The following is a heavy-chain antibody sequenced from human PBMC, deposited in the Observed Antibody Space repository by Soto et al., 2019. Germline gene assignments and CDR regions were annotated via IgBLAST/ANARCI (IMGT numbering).Heavy chain of an antibody. V-gene: IGHV1-18*01. CDR3: ARDRGSYALDY. Sequence: QVQLVQSGAEVKKPGASVKVSCKASGYTFTSHGITWVRQAPEQGLEWMGWISAYNGNTNLAQKLRGRVTMTTDTSTSTAYVALRSLRSDDTAVYYCARDRGSYALDYWRQGTLVTVSS. J-gene: IGHJ4*02. CDR2: ISAYNGNT. D-gene: IGHD1-26*01. CDR1: GYTFTSHG.